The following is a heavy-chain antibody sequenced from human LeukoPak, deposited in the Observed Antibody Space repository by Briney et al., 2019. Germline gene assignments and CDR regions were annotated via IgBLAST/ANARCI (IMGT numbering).Heavy chain of an antibody. Sequence: GGSLRLSCAASGFTFSNYWMSWVRQAPGNGLEWVANINPDGSEKYSVDSVTGRFTISRDSAENTVFLQMNSLRAEDSAVYYCARDLAAWDVWGKGTTVTVSS. CDR3: ARDLAAWDV. CDR1: GFTFSNYW. J-gene: IGHJ6*04. CDR2: INPDGSEK. V-gene: IGHV3-7*01.